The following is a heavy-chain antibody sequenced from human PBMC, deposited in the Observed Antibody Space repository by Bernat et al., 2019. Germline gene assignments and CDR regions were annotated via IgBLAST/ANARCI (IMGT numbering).Heavy chain of an antibody. V-gene: IGHV3-33*01. CDR1: GFTFSSYG. D-gene: IGHD3-22*01. CDR3: ARDPHSSGYWIDS. Sequence: QVQLVESGGGVVQPGRSRRLSCAASGFTFSSYGMHWVRQAPGKGLEWVAVIWYDGSNKYYADSVKGRFTISRDNSKNTLYLQMNSLRAEDTAVYYCARDPHSSGYWIDSWGQGTLVTVSS. CDR2: IWYDGSNK. J-gene: IGHJ4*02.